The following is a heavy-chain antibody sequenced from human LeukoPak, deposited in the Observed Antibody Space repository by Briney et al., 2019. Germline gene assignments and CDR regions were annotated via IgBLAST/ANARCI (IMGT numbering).Heavy chain of an antibody. CDR1: GYTFTGFY. Sequence: ASVKVSCKASGYTFTGFYIHWVRQAPGQGLEWMGWISAYNGNTNYAQKLQGRVTMTTDTSTSTAYMELRSLRSDDTAVYYCARDNMVRGVFYYYYYMDVWGKGTTVTVSS. CDR3: ARDNMVRGVFYYYYYMDV. J-gene: IGHJ6*03. V-gene: IGHV1-18*04. CDR2: ISAYNGNT. D-gene: IGHD3-10*01.